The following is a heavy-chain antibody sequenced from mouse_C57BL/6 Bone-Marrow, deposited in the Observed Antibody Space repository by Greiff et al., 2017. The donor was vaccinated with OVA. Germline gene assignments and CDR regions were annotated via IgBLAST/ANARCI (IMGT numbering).Heavy chain of an antibody. D-gene: IGHD1-1*01. Sequence: DVKLQESGPVLVKPGASVKMSCKASGYTFTDYYMNWVKQSHGKSLEWIGVINPYNGGTSYNQKFKGKATLTVDKSSSTAYMELNSLTSEDSAVYYCARRVAEAYWGQGTLVTVS. J-gene: IGHJ3*01. CDR3: ARRVAEAY. V-gene: IGHV1-19*01. CDR2: INPYNGGT. CDR1: GYTFTDYY.